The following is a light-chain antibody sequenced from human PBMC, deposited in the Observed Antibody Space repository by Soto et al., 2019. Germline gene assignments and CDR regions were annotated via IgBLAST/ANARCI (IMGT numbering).Light chain of an antibody. CDR3: TSYSGVNQVL. J-gene: IGLJ3*02. Sequence: QSALTKPPSASGSPGQSVTISCTGTSSDVGNYNYVSWYQQHPGKAPRLMIYQVNKRPSGVPDRFSGSKSGNTASLTVSGLQAEDEADYYCTSYSGVNQVLFGGGTKLTVL. V-gene: IGLV2-8*01. CDR2: QVN. CDR1: SSDVGNYNY.